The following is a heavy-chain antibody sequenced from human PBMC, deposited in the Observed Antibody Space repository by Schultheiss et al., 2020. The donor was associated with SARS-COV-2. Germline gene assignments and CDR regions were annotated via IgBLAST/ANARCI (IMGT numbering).Heavy chain of an antibody. Sequence: ASVKVSCKASGYTFTSYAMHWVRQAPGQRLEWMGWINAGNGNTKYSQKFRGRVTITRDTSASTVYMELSSLRSEDTAVYYCARAKITMIFSIVENYFDYWGQGTLVTVSS. CDR2: INAGNGNT. CDR1: GYTFTSYA. V-gene: IGHV1-3*01. CDR3: ARAKITMIFSIVENYFDY. J-gene: IGHJ4*02. D-gene: IGHD3-22*01.